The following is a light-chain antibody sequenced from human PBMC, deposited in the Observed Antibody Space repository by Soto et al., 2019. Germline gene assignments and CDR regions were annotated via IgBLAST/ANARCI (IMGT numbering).Light chain of an antibody. CDR1: QTISTY. Sequence: DIQMPQSPSSLSASVGDRVTITCRPSQTISTYLNWYQQKPGKAPKLLIFAASSLHSGVPSRFSGSRSGPDFTLTISSLQTEDFATYDCQQSYSSPPTFGQGTKVDIK. CDR2: AAS. J-gene: IGKJ1*01. V-gene: IGKV1-39*01. CDR3: QQSYSSPPT.